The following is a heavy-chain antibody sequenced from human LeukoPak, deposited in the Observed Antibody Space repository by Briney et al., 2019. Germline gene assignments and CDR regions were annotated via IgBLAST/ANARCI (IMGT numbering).Heavy chain of an antibody. CDR1: GGSISINNYY. CDR2: IYYTGTT. CDR3: ARDIAAAGRRFDP. Sequence: PSETLSLTCTVSGGSISINNYYWAWIRQPPGKGLEWIGSIYYTGTTYYNPSLKNRVTISVDTSKNQFSLKLNSVTAADTAVYYCARDIAAAGRRFDPWGQGTLVSVSS. D-gene: IGHD6-13*01. V-gene: IGHV4-39*07. J-gene: IGHJ5*02.